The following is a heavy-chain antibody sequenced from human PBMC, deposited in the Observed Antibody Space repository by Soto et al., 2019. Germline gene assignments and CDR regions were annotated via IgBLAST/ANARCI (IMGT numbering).Heavy chain of an antibody. D-gene: IGHD5-18*01. Sequence: ADSGFVVNDYNMYWDRQPLGKRMEWVSSISSSSSYIYYADSVKGRFTISRDNAQNSLYLQMNRLRAEATAVYYFASTHRYGYNNNNCYYGMGVCAQGTLVSVSS. V-gene: IGHV3-21*01. CDR3: ASTHRYGYNNNNCYYGMGV. J-gene: IGHJ6*02. CDR2: ISSSSSYI. CDR1: GFVVNDYN.